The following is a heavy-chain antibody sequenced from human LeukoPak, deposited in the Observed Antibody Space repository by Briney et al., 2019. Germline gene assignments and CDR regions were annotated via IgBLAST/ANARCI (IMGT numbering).Heavy chain of an antibody. CDR3: AKGVVVAATTGNWFDP. D-gene: IGHD2-15*01. V-gene: IGHV3-23*01. J-gene: IGHJ5*02. CDR2: ISGSGGST. CDR1: GFTVSNSY. Sequence: GGSLRLSCAASGFTVSNSYMSWVRQAPGKGLEWVSAISGSGGSTYYADSVKGRFTISRDNSKNTLYLQMNSLRAEDTAVYYCAKGVVVAATTGNWFDPWGQGTLVTVSS.